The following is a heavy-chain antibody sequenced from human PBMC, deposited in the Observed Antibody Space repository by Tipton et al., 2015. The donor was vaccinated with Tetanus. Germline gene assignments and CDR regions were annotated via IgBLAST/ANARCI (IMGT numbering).Heavy chain of an antibody. CDR3: ARKGYSYATPGLDS. Sequence: SLRLSCAASGFTFSSYSMSWVRQAPGKGLEWLSLISSSSSYIYYADSVKGRFSIFRDNANNSVYLQMFSLGAEDTAVYYCARKGYSYATPGLDSWGQGTLVTVSS. J-gene: IGHJ5*01. CDR2: ISSSSSYI. CDR1: GFTFSSYS. D-gene: IGHD1-1*01. V-gene: IGHV3-21*04.